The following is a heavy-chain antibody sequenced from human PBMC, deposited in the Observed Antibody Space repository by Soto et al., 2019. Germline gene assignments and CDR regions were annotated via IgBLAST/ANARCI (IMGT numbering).Heavy chain of an antibody. CDR2: IYPGDSDT. D-gene: IGHD4-4*01. J-gene: IGHJ4*02. CDR3: ARREMTTIDFDY. CDR1: GYNFTSYW. V-gene: IGHV5-51*01. Sequence: GESLKISCKGSGYNFTSYWSGWVRQMPGKGLEWMGIIYPGDSDTTYSPSFQGQVTISADKSITTAYLQWSSLKASDNAMYYCARREMTTIDFDYWGQGTLVTVSS.